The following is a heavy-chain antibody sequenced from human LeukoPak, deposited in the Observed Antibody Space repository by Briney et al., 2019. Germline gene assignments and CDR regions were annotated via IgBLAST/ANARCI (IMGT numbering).Heavy chain of an antibody. J-gene: IGHJ4*02. D-gene: IGHD3-22*01. Sequence: GGSLRLSCAASGFTFSDYYMSWVRQAPGKGLEWVSAISGSGGSTYYADSVKGRFTISRDNSKNTLYLQMNSLRAEDTAVYYCAKCDYYDSSGYYLTRGYFDYWGQGTLVTVSS. CDR2: ISGSGGST. CDR1: GFTFSDYY. V-gene: IGHV3-23*01. CDR3: AKCDYYDSSGYYLTRGYFDY.